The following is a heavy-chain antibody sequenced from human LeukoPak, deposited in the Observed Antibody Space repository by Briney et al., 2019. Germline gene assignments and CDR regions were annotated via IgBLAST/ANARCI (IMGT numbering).Heavy chain of an antibody. Sequence: GGSLRLSCAASGFTFSSYEMTWVRQAPGKGLEWVSYISGSGSRTFYADSVKGRFTISRDNSKNTLYLQMNSLRAEDTAVYYCAREGDGYNSIDYWGQGTLVTVSS. CDR3: AREGDGYNSIDY. J-gene: IGHJ4*02. D-gene: IGHD5-24*01. V-gene: IGHV3-48*03. CDR2: ISGSGSRT. CDR1: GFTFSSYE.